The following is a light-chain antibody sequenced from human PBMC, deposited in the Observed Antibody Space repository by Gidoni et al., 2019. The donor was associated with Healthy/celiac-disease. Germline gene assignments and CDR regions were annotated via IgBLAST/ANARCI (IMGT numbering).Light chain of an antibody. CDR2: GAS. CDR3: QQYGTSPWT. Sequence: EIVLTQSPGTLSLSPGERANLSCRASQSVGSSYLAWYQQKPGQAPRLLIYGASSRATGIPDRFSDSGSGTDFTLTISRLEPEDFAVYYCQQYGTSPWTFGQGTKVEIK. CDR1: QSVGSSY. J-gene: IGKJ1*01. V-gene: IGKV3-20*01.